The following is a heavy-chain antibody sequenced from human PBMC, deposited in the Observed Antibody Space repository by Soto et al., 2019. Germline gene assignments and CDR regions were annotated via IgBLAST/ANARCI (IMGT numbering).Heavy chain of an antibody. CDR3: TTEYFYYMNV. J-gene: IGHJ6*03. CDR2: IKSKNHGGTT. D-gene: IGHD2-8*01. CDR1: GFMFSSAW. Sequence: VHLVESGGGLVNPGGSLRLSCAASGFMFSSAWMNWVRQAPGKGLEWVGRIKSKNHGGTTDYAAPVKGRFTVSRDDSRDTLYLQVNSLKTEDAGVYYCTTEYFYYMNVWGKGTTVTVSS. V-gene: IGHV3-15*01.